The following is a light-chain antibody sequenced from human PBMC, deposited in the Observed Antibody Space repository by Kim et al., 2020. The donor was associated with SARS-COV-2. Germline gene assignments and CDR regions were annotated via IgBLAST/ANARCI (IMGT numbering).Light chain of an antibody. CDR2: GNS. Sequence: RVTISGTVGSSNIGAGYDVHWYQQLPGTAPKLLIYGNSNRPSGVPDRFSGSKSGTSASLAITGLQAEDEADYYCQSYDSSLSGWVFGGGTQLTVL. CDR1: SSNIGAGYD. V-gene: IGLV1-40*01. J-gene: IGLJ3*02. CDR3: QSYDSSLSGWV.